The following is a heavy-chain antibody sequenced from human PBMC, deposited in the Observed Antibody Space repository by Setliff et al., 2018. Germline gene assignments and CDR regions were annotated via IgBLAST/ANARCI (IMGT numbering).Heavy chain of an antibody. V-gene: IGHV3-23*03. CDR1: GFTLSPYA. D-gene: IGHD1-7*01. Sequence: PGGSLRLSCAAPGFTLSPYAMSWVRQAPGKGLEWVSTIYNDDRHTFYTDSVKGRVTIFRDISKNTLYLLMTSLRAEDTAVYYCAKPQVELRWGFESWGQGTLVTVSS. CDR3: AKPQVELRWGFES. J-gene: IGHJ4*02. CDR2: IYNDDRHT.